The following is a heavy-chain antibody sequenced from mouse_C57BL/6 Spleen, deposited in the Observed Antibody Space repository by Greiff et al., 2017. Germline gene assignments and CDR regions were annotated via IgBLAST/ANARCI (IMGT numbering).Heavy chain of an antibody. J-gene: IGHJ4*01. CDR2: IYPRDGST. CDR3: ARKENYYGSSYAMDY. CDR1: GYTFTSYD. D-gene: IGHD1-1*01. Sequence: QVQLKESGPELVKPGASVKLSCKASGYTFTSYDINWVKQRPGQGLEWIGWIYPRDGSTKYNEKFKGKATLTVDTSSSTAYMELHSLTSEDSAVYFCARKENYYGSSYAMDYWGQGTSVTVSS. V-gene: IGHV1-85*01.